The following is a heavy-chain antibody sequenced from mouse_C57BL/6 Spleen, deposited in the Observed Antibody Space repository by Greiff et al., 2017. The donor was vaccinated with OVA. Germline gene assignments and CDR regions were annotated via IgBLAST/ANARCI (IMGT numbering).Heavy chain of an antibody. Sequence: QVQLQQSGPELVKPGASVKLSCKASGYTFTSYDINWVKQRPGQGLEWIGWIYPRGGSTKYNEKFKGKATLTVDTSSSTAYMELHSLTSEDAAVYFGARETVVADWYFDVWGTGTTVTVSS. J-gene: IGHJ1*03. D-gene: IGHD1-1*01. CDR2: IYPRGGST. CDR3: ARETVVADWYFDV. CDR1: GYTFTSYD. V-gene: IGHV1-85*01.